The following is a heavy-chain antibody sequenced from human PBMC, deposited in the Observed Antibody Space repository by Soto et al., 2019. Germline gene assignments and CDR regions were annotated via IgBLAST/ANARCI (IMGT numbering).Heavy chain of an antibody. CDR2: INPSGGST. D-gene: IGHD4-17*01. CDR3: ARGGPFYGGNSEVALNGANNWFDP. V-gene: IGHV1-46*01. J-gene: IGHJ5*02. CDR1: GYTFTSYY. Sequence: GASVKVSCKASGYTFTSYYMHWVRQAPGQGLEWMGIINPSGGSTSYAQKFQGRVTMTRDTSTSTVYMELSSLRSEDTAVYYCARGGPFYGGNSEVALNGANNWFDPWGQGTLVTVSS.